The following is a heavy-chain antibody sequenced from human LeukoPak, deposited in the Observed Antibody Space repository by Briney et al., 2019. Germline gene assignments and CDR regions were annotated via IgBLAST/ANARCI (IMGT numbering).Heavy chain of an antibody. CDR3: ASSKSSSAYN. CDR2: ISYDGSSK. V-gene: IGHV3-30-3*01. J-gene: IGHJ4*02. Sequence: PGGSLRLSCAASGFTFSSYAMHWVRQAPGKGLEWVAVISYDGSSKYYADSVKGRFTISRDNSKNTLYLQMNSLRAEDTAVYYCASSKSSSAYNWGQGTLVTVSS. D-gene: IGHD6-6*01. CDR1: GFTFSSYA.